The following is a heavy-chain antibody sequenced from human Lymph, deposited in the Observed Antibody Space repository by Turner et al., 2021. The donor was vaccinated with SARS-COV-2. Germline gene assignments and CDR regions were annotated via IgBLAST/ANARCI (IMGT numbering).Heavy chain of an antibody. CDR3: AREGYFYDTSRAFDI. V-gene: IGHV3-33*01. CDR2: IWYDGSNT. D-gene: IGHD3-22*01. Sequence: QVQLVESVGGVVQPGRSLRLSCAASGFTFSNYGIHWVRQDPGKGLEWVAVIWYDGSNTYYADSVKGRFTISRDNSKNTLYLQMNSLRAEDTAVYYCAREGYFYDTSRAFDIWGQGTMVTVSS. CDR1: GFTFSNYG. J-gene: IGHJ3*02.